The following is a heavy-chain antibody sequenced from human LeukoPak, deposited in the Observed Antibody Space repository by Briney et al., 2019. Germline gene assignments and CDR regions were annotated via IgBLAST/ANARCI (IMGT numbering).Heavy chain of an antibody. CDR3: ARETGITIFGVVIRTYYYFDY. Sequence: SETLSLTCTVSGGSISSGSYYWSWIGQSAGKGLEWIRRIDTSGSTNYNPSLKSRVTISVDTSKNQFSLKLSSVTAADTAVYYFARETGITIFGVVIRTYYYFDYWGQGTLVTVSS. J-gene: IGHJ4*02. D-gene: IGHD3-3*01. CDR2: IDTSGST. V-gene: IGHV4-61*02. CDR1: GGSISSGSYY.